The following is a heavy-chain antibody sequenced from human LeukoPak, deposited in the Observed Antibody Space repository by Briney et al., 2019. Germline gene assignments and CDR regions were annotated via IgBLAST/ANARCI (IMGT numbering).Heavy chain of an antibody. CDR2: ISSSSSYI. J-gene: IGHJ4*02. D-gene: IGHD4-17*01. CDR1: GFTFSTYN. Sequence: GGSLRLSCAASGFTFSTYNMNWVRQVPGKGLEWVSFISSSSSYIYYADSVKGRFTISRDNAKNSLYLQMNSLRAEDTAVYYCARVAEYDYGDYRGQGTLVTVSS. V-gene: IGHV3-21*01. CDR3: ARVAEYDYGDY.